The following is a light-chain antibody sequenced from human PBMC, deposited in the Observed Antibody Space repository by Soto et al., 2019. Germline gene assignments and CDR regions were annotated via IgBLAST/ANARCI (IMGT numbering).Light chain of an antibody. Sequence: DIQMTQSPSTLSASVGDRVTITCRASQSISVWLAWYQQKAGKAPKLLVYQASNLQSGVPSRFIGSGSVTEFNLTISTLQPEDFATYYGQRYNSYPITFGGGTKVEIK. J-gene: IGKJ4*02. V-gene: IGKV1-5*03. CDR3: QRYNSYPIT. CDR1: QSISVW. CDR2: QAS.